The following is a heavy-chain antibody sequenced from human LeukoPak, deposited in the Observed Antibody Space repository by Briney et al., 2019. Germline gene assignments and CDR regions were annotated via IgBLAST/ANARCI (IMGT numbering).Heavy chain of an antibody. J-gene: IGHJ4*02. D-gene: IGHD1-26*01. CDR3: ASLYSGSYSFDY. CDR2: IYTSGTT. Sequence: SETLSLTCTVSGGSISSCTYYWSWIRQPAGKGLEWIGRIYTSGTTNYNPSLKSRVTISVDTSKNQFSLKPSSVTAADTAVYYCASLYSGSYSFDYWGQGTLVTVSS. V-gene: IGHV4-61*02. CDR1: GGSISSCTYY.